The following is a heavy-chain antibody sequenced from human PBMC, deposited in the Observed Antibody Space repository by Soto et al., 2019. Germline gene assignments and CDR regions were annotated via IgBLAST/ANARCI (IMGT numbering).Heavy chain of an antibody. V-gene: IGHV3-7*01. CDR1: GFTFSSYW. Sequence: PGGSLRLSCAASGFTFSSYWMSWVRQAPGKGLEWVANIKQDGSEKYYVDSVKGRFTISRDNAKNSLYLQMDRLRAEDTAVYYCAREGLTMVPVVGMDVWGQGTTVTVSS. D-gene: IGHD3-10*01. CDR2: IKQDGSEK. J-gene: IGHJ6*02. CDR3: AREGLTMVPVVGMDV.